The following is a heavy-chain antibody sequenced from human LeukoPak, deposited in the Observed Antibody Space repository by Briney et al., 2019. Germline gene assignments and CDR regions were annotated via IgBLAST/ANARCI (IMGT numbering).Heavy chain of an antibody. J-gene: IGHJ3*02. D-gene: IGHD6-13*01. V-gene: IGHV1-2*04. CDR3: ARDRACSSSCSGAFDI. Sequence: ASVKVSCKASGYTFTGYYMHWVRQAPGQGLEWMGWINPNSGGTNYAQKFQGWVTMTRDTSISTAYMELSRLRSDDTAVYYCARDRACSSSCSGAFDIWGQGTMVTVSS. CDR2: INPNSGGT. CDR1: GYTFTGYY.